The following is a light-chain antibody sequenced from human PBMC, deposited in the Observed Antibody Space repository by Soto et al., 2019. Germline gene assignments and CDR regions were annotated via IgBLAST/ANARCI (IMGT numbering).Light chain of an antibody. V-gene: IGLV2-14*01. Sequence: QSVLTQPASVSGSPGQSITISCTGTSCDVGGYNYVSWYQQHPGKAPKLMIYEVSNRPSGVSNRFSGSKSGNTASLTISGLQAEDEADYYCSSYTSSSTLAYVFGTGTKVTVL. CDR1: SCDVGGYNY. J-gene: IGLJ1*01. CDR2: EVS. CDR3: SSYTSSSTLAYV.